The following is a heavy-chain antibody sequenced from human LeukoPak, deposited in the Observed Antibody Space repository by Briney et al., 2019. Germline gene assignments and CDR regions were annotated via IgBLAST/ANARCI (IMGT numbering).Heavy chain of an antibody. J-gene: IGHJ4*02. CDR2: IHYDGSNN. D-gene: IGHD6-13*01. Sequence: GESLRLSCAASGFTFSSYAMHWVRQAPGKVLEWVAFIHYDGSNNYYADSVKGRFTISRDNSKNTLYLQMNTLRADDTAVYYCAKDHGSSDWYYFDYGGQGTLVTVSS. CDR1: GFTFSSYA. CDR3: AKDHGSSDWYYFDY. V-gene: IGHV3-30*02.